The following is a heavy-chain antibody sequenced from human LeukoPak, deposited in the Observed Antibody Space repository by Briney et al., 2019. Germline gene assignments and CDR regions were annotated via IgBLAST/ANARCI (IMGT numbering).Heavy chain of an antibody. Sequence: SETLSLTCSVSGSSISSGYYWGWIRQPPGKGLEWIGNMHHSGNTYYNPSLRSRVTISIHTSNNQFSLKLTSMTAADTAVYYCARDSWPEVVRFDFWGQGTLVTVSS. D-gene: IGHD1-14*01. V-gene: IGHV4-38-2*02. J-gene: IGHJ4*02. CDR3: ARDSWPEVVRFDF. CDR2: MHHSGNT. CDR1: GSSISSGYY.